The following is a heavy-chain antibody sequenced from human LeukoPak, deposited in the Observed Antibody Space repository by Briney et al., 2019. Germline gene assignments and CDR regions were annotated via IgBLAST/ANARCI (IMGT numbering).Heavy chain of an antibody. CDR2: IHHSGSN. CDR1: GDSISSGAYY. J-gene: IGHJ5*02. CDR3: ADGPAYGSGSYWGWFDP. D-gene: IGHD3-10*01. V-gene: IGHV4-31*03. Sequence: ASETLSLTCTVSGDSISSGAYYWSCIRQHPGKGLEWIGCIHHSGSNHHNPPLKSRTPVSVDTSKNQFSLNLSSVTAADTAVYYCADGPAYGSGSYWGWFDPWGQGTLVTVSS.